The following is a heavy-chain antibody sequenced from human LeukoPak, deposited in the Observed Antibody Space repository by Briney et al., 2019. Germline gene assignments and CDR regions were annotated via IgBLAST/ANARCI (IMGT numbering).Heavy chain of an antibody. Sequence: PSETLSLTCAVYGGSFSGYYWSWIRQPPGKGLEWIGEINHSGSTNYNPSLKSRVTISVDTSKNQFSLKLSSVTAADTAVYYCASRSGYSYGHNWFDPWGQGTLVTVSS. CDR3: ASRSGYSYGHNWFDP. CDR2: INHSGST. V-gene: IGHV4-34*01. J-gene: IGHJ5*02. CDR1: GGSFSGYY. D-gene: IGHD5-18*01.